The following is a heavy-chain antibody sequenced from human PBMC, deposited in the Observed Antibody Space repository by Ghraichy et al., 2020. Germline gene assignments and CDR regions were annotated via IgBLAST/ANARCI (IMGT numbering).Heavy chain of an antibody. Sequence: GESLNISCKGSGYSFTSYWIGWVRQMPGKGLEWMGIIYPGDSDTRYSPSFQGQVTISADKSISTAYLQWSSLKASDTAMYYCARSPSAGSGSYYGSFDYWGQGTLVTVSS. CDR1: GYSFTSYW. J-gene: IGHJ4*02. CDR2: IYPGDSDT. D-gene: IGHD3-10*01. V-gene: IGHV5-51*01. CDR3: ARSPSAGSGSYYGSFDY.